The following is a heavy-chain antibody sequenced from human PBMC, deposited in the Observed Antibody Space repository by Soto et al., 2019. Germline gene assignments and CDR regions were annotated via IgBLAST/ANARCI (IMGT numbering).Heavy chain of an antibody. D-gene: IGHD1-26*01. V-gene: IGHV1-69*13. Sequence: GASVKVSCKASGGSFSSYTISWVRQAPGQGLEWMGGIIPISGTAHYAQKFQGRVTITADESTSTAYMELSSLKSEDTAMYYCASRWDYSGSYSYFDHWGQGTLVTVSS. CDR1: GGSFSSYT. J-gene: IGHJ4*02. CDR2: IIPISGTA. CDR3: ASRWDYSGSYSYFDH.